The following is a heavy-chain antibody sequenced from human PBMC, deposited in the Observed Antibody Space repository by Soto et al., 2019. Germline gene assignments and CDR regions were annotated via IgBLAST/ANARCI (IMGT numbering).Heavy chain of an antibody. D-gene: IGHD6-19*01. CDR1: GFTFSSYS. V-gene: IGHV3-21*01. CDR3: ARDPLKGQWLVDY. Sequence: PGGFLRLSCAASGFTFSSYSMNWVRQAPGKGLEWVSSISSSSSYIYYADSVKGRFTISRDNAKNSLYLQMNSLRAEDTAVYYCARDPLKGQWLVDYWGQGTLVTVSS. CDR2: ISSSSSYI. J-gene: IGHJ4*02.